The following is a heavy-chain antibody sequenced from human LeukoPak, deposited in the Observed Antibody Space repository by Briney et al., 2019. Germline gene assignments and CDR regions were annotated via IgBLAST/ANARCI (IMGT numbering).Heavy chain of an antibody. Sequence: SETLSLTCTVSGGSISSYYWSWIRQPPGKGLEWIGYIYYSGSTNYNPSLKSRVTISVDTSKNQFSLKLSSVTAADTAVYYCAREGRYSSSSDAFDIWGQGTMVTVSS. CDR1: GGSISSYY. D-gene: IGHD6-6*01. CDR3: AREGRYSSSSDAFDI. CDR2: IYYSGST. V-gene: IGHV4-59*01. J-gene: IGHJ3*02.